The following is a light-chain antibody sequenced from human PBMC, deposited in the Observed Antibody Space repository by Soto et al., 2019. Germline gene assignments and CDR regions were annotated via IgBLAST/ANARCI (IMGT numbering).Light chain of an antibody. J-gene: IGKJ2*01. CDR1: QGISSY. Sequence: DIQLTQSPSFLSASVGDRVTITCRASQGISSYLAWYQQKPGKAPKRLLYAASTLQSGVPSRFSGSGSGPEFTLTISSLQPEDFATYYCQQLNSYLYTFGQGTKLEIK. CDR2: AAS. V-gene: IGKV1-9*01. CDR3: QQLNSYLYT.